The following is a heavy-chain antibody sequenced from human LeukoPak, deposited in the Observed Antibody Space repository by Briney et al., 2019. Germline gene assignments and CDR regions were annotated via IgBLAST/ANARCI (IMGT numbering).Heavy chain of an antibody. Sequence: PGGSLRLSCAASGFIFSSYAMNWVRQAPGKGLEWVSAISATDYNTYYADSVEGRFTISRDNSKNTLYLQMNSLRAEDAAVYYCASSSGWSDFWGQGTLVTVSS. CDR1: GFIFSSYA. J-gene: IGHJ5*01. D-gene: IGHD3-3*01. V-gene: IGHV3-23*01. CDR2: ISATDYNT. CDR3: ASSSGWSDF.